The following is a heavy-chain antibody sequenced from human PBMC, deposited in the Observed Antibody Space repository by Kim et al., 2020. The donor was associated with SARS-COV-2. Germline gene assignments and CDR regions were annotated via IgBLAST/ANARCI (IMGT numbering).Heavy chain of an antibody. CDR2: ISGSGIDP. Sequence: GGSLRLSCVVSGFMFSNYGMSWVRQAPGKGLEWVSGISGSGIDPKTADSAWGRFTITSAKSKKTLNLQMRSLRVEDAAASFCARGIVDHNCSPWG. D-gene: IGHD1-1*01. J-gene: IGHJ5*02. CDR3: ARGIVDHNCSP. V-gene: IGHV3-23*01. CDR1: GFMFSNYG.